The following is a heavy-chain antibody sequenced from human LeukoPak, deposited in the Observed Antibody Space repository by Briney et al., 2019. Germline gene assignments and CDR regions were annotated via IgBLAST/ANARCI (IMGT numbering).Heavy chain of an antibody. CDR2: IYYSGST. CDR3: ARHAARYYYDSSGYELHY. Sequence: SETLSLTCTVSGGFISSYYWSWIRQPPGKGLEWIGYIYYSGSTNYNPSLKSRVTISVDTSKNQFSLKLSSVTAADTAVYYCARHAARYYYDSSGYELHYWGQGTLVTVSS. CDR1: GGFISSYY. V-gene: IGHV4-59*08. D-gene: IGHD3-22*01. J-gene: IGHJ4*02.